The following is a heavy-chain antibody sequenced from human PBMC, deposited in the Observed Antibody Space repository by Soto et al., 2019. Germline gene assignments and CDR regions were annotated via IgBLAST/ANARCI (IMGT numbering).Heavy chain of an antibody. D-gene: IGHD3-22*01. CDR2: ISSSGSTI. Sequence: PVGSLRLSCAASGFTFSSYEMNWVRHAPGKGLEWVSYISSSGSTIYYADSVKGRFTISRDNAKNSLYLQMNSLRAEDTAVYYCARVDNYYDSSGYYDYWGQGTLVTVSS. V-gene: IGHV3-48*03. J-gene: IGHJ4*02. CDR1: GFTFSSYE. CDR3: ARVDNYYDSSGYYDY.